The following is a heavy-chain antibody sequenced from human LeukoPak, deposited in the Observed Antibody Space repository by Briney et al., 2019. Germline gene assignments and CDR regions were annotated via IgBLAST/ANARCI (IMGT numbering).Heavy chain of an antibody. Sequence: ASVKVSCKASGYTFTSYGISWVRQASGQGLEWMGWISAYNGNTNYAQKLQGRVTMTTDTSTSTAYMELRSLRSDDTAVYYCARVSGSPTQYYYYGMDVWGQGTTVTVSS. CDR3: ARVSGSPTQYYYYGMDV. D-gene: IGHD1-26*01. CDR2: ISAYNGNT. J-gene: IGHJ6*02. V-gene: IGHV1-18*01. CDR1: GYTFTSYG.